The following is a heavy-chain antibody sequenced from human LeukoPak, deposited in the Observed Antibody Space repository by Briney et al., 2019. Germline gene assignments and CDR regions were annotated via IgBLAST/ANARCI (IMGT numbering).Heavy chain of an antibody. V-gene: IGHV4-34*01. CDR2: INHSGST. J-gene: IGHJ4*02. CDR3: ARVDKNGGTTFDY. D-gene: IGHD2/OR15-2a*01. CDR1: GGSFSAYY. Sequence: SETLSLTCAVYGGSFSAYYWSWIRQPPGKRLEWIGGINHSGSTNYNPSLKSRVIISVDTSKNQLSLKLSSVTAADTAVYYCARVDKNGGTTFDYWGQGTLVTVSS.